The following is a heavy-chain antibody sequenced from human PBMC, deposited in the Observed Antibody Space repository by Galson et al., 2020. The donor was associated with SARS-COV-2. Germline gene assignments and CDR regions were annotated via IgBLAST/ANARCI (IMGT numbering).Heavy chain of an antibody. CDR2: IDPSDSYT. Sequence: KIGESLQISCKGSGYSFTSYWISWVRQMPGKGLEWMGRIDPSDSYTNYSPSFQGHVTISADKSISTAYLQWSSLKAAYTAMYYCARLALVAGPHPAYGMDVWGQGTTVTVSS. D-gene: IGHD6-19*01. CDR3: ARLALVAGPHPAYGMDV. CDR1: GYSFTSYW. J-gene: IGHJ6*02. V-gene: IGHV5-10-1*01.